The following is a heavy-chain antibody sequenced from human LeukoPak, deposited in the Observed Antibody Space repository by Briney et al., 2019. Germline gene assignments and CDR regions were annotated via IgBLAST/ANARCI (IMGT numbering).Heavy chain of an antibody. CDR3: AEDVFHWAFDI. D-gene: IGHD1-1*01. V-gene: IGHV3-23*01. Sequence: GGSLRLSCAVSGFNFWNTGMSWVRQAPGKGLEWVSAIGGGGSDTRYTDSVMGRFTLSRDISRNILYLQMNSLRAEDTAIYFCAEDVFHWAFDIWGQGTMVTVSA. CDR2: IGGGGSDT. CDR1: GFNFWNTG. J-gene: IGHJ3*02.